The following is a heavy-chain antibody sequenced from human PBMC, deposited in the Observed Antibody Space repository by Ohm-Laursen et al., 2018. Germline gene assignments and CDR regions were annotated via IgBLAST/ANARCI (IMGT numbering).Heavy chain of an antibody. D-gene: IGHD1-26*01. CDR2: IYYSGST. Sequence: GTLSLTCTVSGGSISSYYWSWIRQPPGKGLEWIGYIYYSGSTSYNPSLKSRVTISVDTSKNQFSLKLSSVTAADTAVYYCAREQVGATTFDYWGQGTLVTVSS. CDR3: AREQVGATTFDY. CDR1: GGSISSYY. J-gene: IGHJ4*02. V-gene: IGHV4-59*01.